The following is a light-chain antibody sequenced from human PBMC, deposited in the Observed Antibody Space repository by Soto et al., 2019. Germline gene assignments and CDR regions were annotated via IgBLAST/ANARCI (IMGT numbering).Light chain of an antibody. CDR1: HDIINY. CDR3: KQYHNLYVK. J-gene: IGKJ4*02. Sequence: DVHSSQYPSSLSASVGERVTITCHASHDIINYLNWFQQKPGEAPKLMILDELTFEPGVPSRFSASGSRTDFTITISSLQPEDIETYYCKQYHNLYVKFGGGNKVDIK. CDR2: DEL. V-gene: IGKV1-33*01.